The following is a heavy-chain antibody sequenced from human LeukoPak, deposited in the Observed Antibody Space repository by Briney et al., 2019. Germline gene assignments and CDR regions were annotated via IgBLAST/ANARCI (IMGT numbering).Heavy chain of an antibody. Sequence: SETLSLTCAVYGGSFSGYYWSWIRQPPGKGLEWIGEINHSGSTNYNPSLKSRVTISVDTSKNQFSLKLSSVTAADTAVYYCARLTQASFTYYYYYMDVWGKGTTVTISS. CDR1: GGSFSGYY. CDR2: INHSGST. J-gene: IGHJ6*03. CDR3: ARLTQASFTYYYYYMDV. D-gene: IGHD2/OR15-2a*01. V-gene: IGHV4-34*01.